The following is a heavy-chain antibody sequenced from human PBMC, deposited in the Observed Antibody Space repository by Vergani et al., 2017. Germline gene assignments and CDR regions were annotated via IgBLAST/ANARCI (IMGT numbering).Heavy chain of an antibody. Sequence: QLQLQESGPGLVKPSETLSLTCTVSGGSISSSSYYWGWIRQPPGKGLEWIGSIYYSGITYYNPSLKSRVTISVDTSKNQFSLQLSSVTAADTAVYYCARWIAAAGIYFDYWGQGTLVTVSS. V-gene: IGHV4-39*01. CDR2: IYYSGIT. J-gene: IGHJ4*02. CDR3: ARWIAAAGIYFDY. CDR1: GGSISSSSYY. D-gene: IGHD6-13*01.